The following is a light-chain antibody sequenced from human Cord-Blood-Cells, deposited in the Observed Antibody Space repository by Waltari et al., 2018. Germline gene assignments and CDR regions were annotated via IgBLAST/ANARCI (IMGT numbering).Light chain of an antibody. V-gene: IGLV2-14*03. J-gene: IGLJ1*01. Sequence: QSALTQPASVSGSPGQSITISCTGTSSDVGGYNYVSWYQQHPGKAPKLMIYDVSNRPSVGFNRFSGSKSGNTASLTISGLQAEDEADYYCSSYTSSSTLDVFGTGTKVTVL. CDR3: SSYTSSSTLDV. CDR1: SSDVGGYNY. CDR2: DVS.